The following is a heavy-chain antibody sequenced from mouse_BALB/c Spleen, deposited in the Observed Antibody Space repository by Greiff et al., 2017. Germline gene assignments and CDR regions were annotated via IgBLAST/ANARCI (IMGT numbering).Heavy chain of an antibody. Sequence: EVKLVESGGGLVKPGGSLKLSCAASGFTFSDYYMYWVRQTPEKRLEWVATISDGGSYTYYPDSVKGRFTISRDNAKNNLYLQMSSLKSEDTAMYYCARWSYGYYAMDYWGQGTSVTVSS. V-gene: IGHV5-4*02. J-gene: IGHJ4*01. CDR3: ARWSYGYYAMDY. CDR1: GFTFSDYY. D-gene: IGHD1-1*02. CDR2: ISDGGSYT.